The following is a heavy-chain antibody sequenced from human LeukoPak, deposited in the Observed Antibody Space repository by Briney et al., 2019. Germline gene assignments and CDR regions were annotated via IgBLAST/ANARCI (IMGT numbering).Heavy chain of an antibody. V-gene: IGHV1-18*01. CDR3: ARDNGVPAAMASYYYYYGMDV. CDR2: ISAYNGNT. J-gene: IGHJ6*02. CDR1: GYTFTNYG. Sequence: ASVKVSCKASGYTFTNYGISWVRQAPGQGLEWMGWISAYNGNTNYAQKLQGRVTMTTDTSTSTAYMERRSLRSDDTAVYYCARDNGVPAAMASYYYYYGMDVWGQGTTVTVSS. D-gene: IGHD2-2*01.